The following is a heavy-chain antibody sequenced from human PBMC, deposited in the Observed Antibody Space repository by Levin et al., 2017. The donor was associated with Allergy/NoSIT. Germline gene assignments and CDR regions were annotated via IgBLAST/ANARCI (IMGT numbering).Heavy chain of an antibody. CDR2: IYPGDSDT. D-gene: IGHD2-2*01. Sequence: GESLKISCKGSGYPFTSYWIAWVRQMPGKGLEWMGTIYPGDSDTRYRPSFQVQVTISADKSISTAYLQWNSLKASDSAVYYCARSDCSSSSCYAEGWFDPWGQGTLVTVSS. CDR3: ARSDCSSSSCYAEGWFDP. V-gene: IGHV5-51*01. CDR1: GYPFTSYW. J-gene: IGHJ5*02.